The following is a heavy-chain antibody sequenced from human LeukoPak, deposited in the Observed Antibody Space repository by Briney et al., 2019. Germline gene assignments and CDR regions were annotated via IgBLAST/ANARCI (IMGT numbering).Heavy chain of an antibody. D-gene: IGHD1-26*01. CDR2: IYPGDSDT. CDR3: ARQLGATSPTWFDP. V-gene: IGHV5-51*01. Sequence: GESLKISCEGSGYSFTSYWIAWVRQMPGKGLEWMGVIYPGDSDTRYSPSFPGQVTISADKSISTAYLQWSSLKASDTAMYYCARQLGATSPTWFDPWGQGTLVTVSS. J-gene: IGHJ5*02. CDR1: GYSFTSYW.